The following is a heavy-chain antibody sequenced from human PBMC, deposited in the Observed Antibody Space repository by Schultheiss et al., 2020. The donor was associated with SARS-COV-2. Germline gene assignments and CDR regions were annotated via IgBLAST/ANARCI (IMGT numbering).Heavy chain of an antibody. Sequence: SETLSLTCTVSGGSISSGDYYWSWIRQPPGKGLEWIGSIYYSGSTYYNPSLKSRVTISVDTSKNQFSLKLSSVTAADTAVYYCARASIAARRGLDYWGQGTLVTVSS. D-gene: IGHD6-6*01. CDR3: ARASIAARRGLDY. CDR1: GGSISSGDYY. CDR2: IYYSGST. V-gene: IGHV4-39*07. J-gene: IGHJ4*02.